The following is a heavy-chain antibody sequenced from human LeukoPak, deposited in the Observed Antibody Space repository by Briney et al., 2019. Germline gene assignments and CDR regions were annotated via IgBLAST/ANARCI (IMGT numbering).Heavy chain of an antibody. CDR2: XNPNSCGT. D-gene: IGHD3-10*01. Sequence: EWVGXXNPNSCGTNYAQNLQGRVTMTTDTSTSTAYMELRILRSDDTAVYYCARFMDYGSGSYPNLDYWGQGTLVTVSS. J-gene: IGHJ4*02. CDR3: ARFMDYGSGSYPNLDY. V-gene: IGHV1-18*01.